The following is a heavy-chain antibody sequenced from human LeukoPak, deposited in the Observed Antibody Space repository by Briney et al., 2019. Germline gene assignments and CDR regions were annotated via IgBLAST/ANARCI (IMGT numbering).Heavy chain of an antibody. Sequence: GGSLRLSCAASGFTFSSYAMHWVRQAPGKGLEWVAVISYDGSNKYYADSVKGRFTISRDNSKNTLYLQMNSLRAEDTAVYYCARPPPATAMSFDYWGQGTLVTVSS. D-gene: IGHD2-2*01. V-gene: IGHV3-30-3*01. CDR1: GFTFSSYA. CDR2: ISYDGSNK. CDR3: ARPPPATAMSFDY. J-gene: IGHJ4*02.